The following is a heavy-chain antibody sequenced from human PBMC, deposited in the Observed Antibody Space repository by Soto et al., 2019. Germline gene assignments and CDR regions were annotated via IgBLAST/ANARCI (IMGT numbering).Heavy chain of an antibody. CDR3: ARQDRVGVDERWFDP. V-gene: IGHV4-38-2*01. CDR2: VHHSGST. J-gene: IGHJ5*02. Sequence: PSETLSLTCAVSGYSISSGYHWGWIRQPPGKGLELLGSVHHSGSTYYNPSLKSRLTISVDKSKNQFSLNLTSVTAADTAVYYCARQDRVGVDERWFDPWGQGTLVTVSS. D-gene: IGHD2-15*01. CDR1: GYSISSGYH.